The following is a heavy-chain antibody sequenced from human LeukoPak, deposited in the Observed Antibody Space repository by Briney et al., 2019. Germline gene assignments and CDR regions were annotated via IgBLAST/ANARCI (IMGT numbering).Heavy chain of an antibody. CDR1: GLIFNNYA. Sequence: GGSLRLSCAASGLIFNNYAMHWVRQAPGKGLEWVAVISYDGSNKYYADSVKGRFTISRDNSKNTLYLQMNSLRAEDTAVYYCASLDDYGDYWGQGTLVTVSS. CDR2: ISYDGSNK. CDR3: ASLDDYGDY. J-gene: IGHJ4*02. V-gene: IGHV3-30-3*01.